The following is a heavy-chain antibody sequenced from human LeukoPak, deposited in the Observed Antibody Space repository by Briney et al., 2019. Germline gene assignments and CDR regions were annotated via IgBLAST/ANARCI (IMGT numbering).Heavy chain of an antibody. J-gene: IGHJ4*02. D-gene: IGHD3-10*01. Sequence: SETLSLTCTVSGGSITSGYYYWSWIRQPPGKGLEWIGYIYYSGSTNYNPSLKSRVTISVDTSKNQFSLKLSSVTAADTAVYYCAREDSSTNYWGQGTLVTVSS. CDR2: IYYSGST. CDR1: GGSITSGYYY. CDR3: AREDSSTNY. V-gene: IGHV4-61*01.